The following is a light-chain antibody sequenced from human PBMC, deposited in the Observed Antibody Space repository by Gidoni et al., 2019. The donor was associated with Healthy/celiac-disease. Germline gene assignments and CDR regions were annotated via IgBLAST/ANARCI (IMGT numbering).Light chain of an antibody. CDR2: GAS. CDR1: QSVSSSY. CDR3: QQYGSSPYT. Sequence: ELVLTQSPGTLSLSPGERATLSCRASQSVSSSYLAWYQQKPGQAPRRLIYGASSRATGSPDRFSGSGSGTDFTLTISRLEPEDFAVYYCQQYGSSPYTFGQGTKLEIK. V-gene: IGKV3-20*01. J-gene: IGKJ2*01.